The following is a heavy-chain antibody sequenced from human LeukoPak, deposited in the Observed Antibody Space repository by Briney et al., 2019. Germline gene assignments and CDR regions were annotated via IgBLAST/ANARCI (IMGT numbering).Heavy chain of an antibody. V-gene: IGHV3-23*01. CDR1: GFTFSSYA. J-gene: IGHJ4*02. CDR3: ARLKAAAGSNLDY. D-gene: IGHD6-13*01. CDR2: ISGSGGST. Sequence: GGSLRLSCAASGFTFSSYAMSWVRQAPGKGLEWVSAISGSGGSTYYADSVKGRFTISRDTAKNSLYLQMNSLRAEDTALYYCARLKAAAGSNLDYWGQGTLVTVSS.